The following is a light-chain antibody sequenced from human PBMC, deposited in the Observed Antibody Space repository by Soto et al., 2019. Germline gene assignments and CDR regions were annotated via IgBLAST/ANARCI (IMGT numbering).Light chain of an antibody. CDR2: AAS. CDR1: QSITTY. V-gene: IGKV1-39*01. CDR3: QQIYSAPLT. J-gene: IGKJ4*01. Sequence: DIQMTQSPSSLSASVGDRVTITCRASQSITTYLIWYRQKPGKAPKLLIYAASSLQSGVPSRFSGSGSETEFTLSISSLQPEDFATYFCQQIYSAPLTFGGGTKVDI.